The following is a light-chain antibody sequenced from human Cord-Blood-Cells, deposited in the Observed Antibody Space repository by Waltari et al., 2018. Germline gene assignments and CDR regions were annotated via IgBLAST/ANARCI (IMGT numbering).Light chain of an antibody. Sequence: NFMLPQPHSASESPGKTATISCTGSSGIIATNPVQWYQQRPGSAPTTVIYEDNQRPSGVPDRFSGSIDSSSNSASLTISGLKTEDEADYYCQSYDSSNWVFGGGTKLTVL. CDR3: QSYDSSNWV. CDR1: SGIIATNP. J-gene: IGLJ3*02. V-gene: IGLV6-57*02. CDR2: EDN.